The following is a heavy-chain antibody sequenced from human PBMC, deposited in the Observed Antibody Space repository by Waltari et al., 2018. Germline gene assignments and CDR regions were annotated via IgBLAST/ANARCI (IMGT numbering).Heavy chain of an antibody. CDR2: IYSGGNT. J-gene: IGHJ4*02. D-gene: IGHD6-19*01. V-gene: IGHV3-53*01. CDR1: GFTVRTNF. Sequence: EVQLVESGGNLIQPGGSLRLSCAASGFTVRTNFISWVRQAPGKGLEWVSIIYSGGNTYYAVSVKGRCTISRDNYKNMVYLEMNSLRAEDTAVYYCAKQSPSYTRGWYPLESWGPGTLVTVSP. CDR3: AKQSPSYTRGWYPLES.